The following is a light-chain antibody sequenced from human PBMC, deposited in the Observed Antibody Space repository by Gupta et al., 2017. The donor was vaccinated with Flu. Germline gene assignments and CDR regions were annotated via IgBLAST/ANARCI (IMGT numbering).Light chain of an antibody. CDR1: SSNIGSND. J-gene: IGLJ3*02. V-gene: IGLV1-44*01. CDR3: ATWNANMNGWV. Sequence: RVANTSSGTSSNIGSNDVNWYPQVPGPAPNLLMYNDNRRLTGVPARFSGSKSGTTAAVANSGLQAGDGGDYYCATWNANMNGWVFGGGSKLTVL. CDR2: NDN.